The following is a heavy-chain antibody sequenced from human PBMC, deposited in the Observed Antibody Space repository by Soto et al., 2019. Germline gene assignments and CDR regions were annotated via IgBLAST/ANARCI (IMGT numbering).Heavy chain of an antibody. J-gene: IGHJ4*02. CDR3: ARDSVGANGWPYYFDY. Sequence: QVQLVESGGGVVQPGRSLRLSCAASGFTFSSYGMHWVRQAPGKGLEWVAVIWYDGSNKYYADSVKGRFTISRDNSKNTLYLQMNSLRAEDTAVYYCARDSVGANGWPYYFDYWGQGTLVTVSS. CDR1: GFTFSSYG. V-gene: IGHV3-33*01. D-gene: IGHD6-19*01. CDR2: IWYDGSNK.